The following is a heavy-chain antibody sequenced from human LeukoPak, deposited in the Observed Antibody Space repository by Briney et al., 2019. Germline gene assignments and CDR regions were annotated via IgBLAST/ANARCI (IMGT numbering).Heavy chain of an antibody. V-gene: IGHV4-34*01. Sequence: SEALSLTCAVYGGSFSGYYWSWIRQPPGKGLEWIGEINHSGSTNYNPSLKSRVTISVDTSKNQFSLKLSSVTAADTAVYYCARAGDSSGYSDYWGQGTLVTVSS. D-gene: IGHD3-22*01. J-gene: IGHJ4*02. CDR2: INHSGST. CDR1: GGSFSGYY. CDR3: ARAGDSSGYSDY.